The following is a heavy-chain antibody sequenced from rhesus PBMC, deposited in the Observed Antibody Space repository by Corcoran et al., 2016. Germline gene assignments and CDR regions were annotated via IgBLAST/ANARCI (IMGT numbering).Heavy chain of an antibody. D-gene: IGHD5-42*01. Sequence: QVQLQESGPGLVKPSETLSLTCTVSGYSINNAYGWSWIRQPPGKGLEWIAFIGGPGGSTNYNPSRGSRVTVSKDTSKNEFSLRLTSVTAADTAVYYWASGWDTGGTVRGYWGQGVLVTVSS. V-gene: IGHV4-127*01. CDR2: IGGPGGST. J-gene: IGHJ4*01. CDR3: ASGWDTGGTVRGY. CDR1: GYSINNAYG.